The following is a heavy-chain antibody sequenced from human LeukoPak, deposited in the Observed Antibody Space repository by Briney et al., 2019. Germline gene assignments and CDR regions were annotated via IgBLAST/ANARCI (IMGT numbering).Heavy chain of an antibody. D-gene: IGHD2-2*02. CDR1: GFTFSSYW. Sequence: GALRLSCAASGFTFSSYWMHWVRPAPGKGLVWVSRINSDGSSTSYADSVKGRFTISRDNAKNTLYLQMNSLRAEDTAVYYCTRDRGTLYAPNWFDRWGQGTLVTVSS. CDR3: TRDRGTLYAPNWFDR. V-gene: IGHV3-74*01. J-gene: IGHJ5*02. CDR2: INSDGSST.